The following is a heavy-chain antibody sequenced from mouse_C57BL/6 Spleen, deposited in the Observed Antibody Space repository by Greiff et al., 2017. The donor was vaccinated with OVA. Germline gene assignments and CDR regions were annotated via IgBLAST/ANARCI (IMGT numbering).Heavy chain of an antibody. CDR2: ISSGGDYI. J-gene: IGHJ3*01. V-gene: IGHV5-9-1*02. D-gene: IGHD1-1*01. CDR3: TSGYYGSSAFAY. Sequence: EVMLVESGEGLVKPGGSLKLSCAASGFTFSSYAMSWVRQTPEKRLEWVAYISSGGDYIYYADTVKGRFTISRDNARNTLYLQMSSLKSEDTAMDYWTSGYYGSSAFAYWGQGTLVTVSA. CDR1: GFTFSSYA.